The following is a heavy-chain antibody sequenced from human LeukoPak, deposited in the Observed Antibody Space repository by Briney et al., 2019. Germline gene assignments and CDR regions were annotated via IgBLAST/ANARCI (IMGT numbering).Heavy chain of an antibody. CDR2: IKSKTDGGTT. J-gene: IGHJ4*02. D-gene: IGHD5-12*01. CDR1: GGSISSSNW. Sequence: ETLSLTCAVSGGSISSSNWWSWVRQAPGKGLEWVGRIKSKTDGGTTDYAAPVKGRFTISRDDSKNTLYLQMNSLKTEDTAVYYCTTVSPRGYSGYDPFDYWGQGTLVTVSS. V-gene: IGHV3-15*01. CDR3: TTVSPRGYSGYDPFDY.